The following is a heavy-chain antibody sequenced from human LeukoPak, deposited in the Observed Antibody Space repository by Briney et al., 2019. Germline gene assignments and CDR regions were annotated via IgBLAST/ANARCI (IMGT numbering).Heavy chain of an antibody. J-gene: IGHJ6*03. CDR2: INHSGST. CDR1: GGSISSYY. V-gene: IGHV4-34*01. Sequence: PSETLSLNCTVSGGSISSYYWSWIRQPPGKGLEWIGEINHSGSTNYNPSLKSRVTISVDTSKNQFSLKLSSVTAADTAMYYCARVEAAAGDYYYMDVWGKGTTVTVSS. D-gene: IGHD6-13*01. CDR3: ARVEAAAGDYYYMDV.